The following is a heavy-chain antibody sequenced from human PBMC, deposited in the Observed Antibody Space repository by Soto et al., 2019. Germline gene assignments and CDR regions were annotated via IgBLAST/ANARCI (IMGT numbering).Heavy chain of an antibody. J-gene: IGHJ4*02. V-gene: IGHV3-30*18. CDR2: ISYDGSNK. D-gene: IGHD1-7*01. Sequence: SLRLSCAASGFTFSSYGMHWVRQAPGKGLEWVAVISYDGSNKYYADSVKGRFTISRDNSKNTLYLQMNSLRAEDTAVYYCAKDLDRWNYLSRFDYWGQGTLVTVSS. CDR1: GFTFSSYG. CDR3: AKDLDRWNYLSRFDY.